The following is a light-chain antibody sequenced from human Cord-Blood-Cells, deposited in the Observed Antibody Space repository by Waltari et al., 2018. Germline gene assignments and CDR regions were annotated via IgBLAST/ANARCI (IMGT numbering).Light chain of an antibody. J-gene: IGLJ3*02. CDR1: SLRSYY. Sequence: SSELTLEPAVSVALGQTVRITGPGDSLRSYYASWYQQKPGQAPVLVIYGKNNRPSGIPGRFSGSSSRNTTSLTITGAQAEDEADYYCNTRDSSGNHLVFGGGTKLTDL. V-gene: IGLV3-19*01. CDR2: GKN. CDR3: NTRDSSGNHLV.